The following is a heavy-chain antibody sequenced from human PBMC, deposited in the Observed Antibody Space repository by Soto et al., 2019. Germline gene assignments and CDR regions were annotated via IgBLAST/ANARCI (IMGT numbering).Heavy chain of an antibody. CDR3: ARELWFGELGYRNEVFDL. CDR2: MSGSGGGT. Sequence: EVQLLESGGGLVQPGGSLRLSCVASGFTFSIYAMNWVRQAPGKGLQWVSVMSGSGGGTYYADSVRGRFTLSRDNSKNTLYLQMNSLRAEDTAVYYCARELWFGELGYRNEVFDLWGQGTQVIVSS. J-gene: IGHJ3*01. CDR1: GFTFSIYA. V-gene: IGHV3-23*01. D-gene: IGHD3-10*01.